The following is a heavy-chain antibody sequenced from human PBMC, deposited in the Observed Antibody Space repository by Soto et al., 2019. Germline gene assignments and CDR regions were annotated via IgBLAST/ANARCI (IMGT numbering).Heavy chain of an antibody. J-gene: IGHJ4*02. CDR2: IDDGERT. D-gene: IGHD1-1*01. Sequence: QVQLQQWGAGLLKPSETLSLTCAVSGGSLSGYYWSWIRQPPGKGLEWVGDIDDGERTNCKPSLKSRLTISVDKSKNHFSLRLTSMTAADTSVYYCARGRTASFYWGQGTPVTVAS. V-gene: IGHV4-34*01. CDR1: GGSLSGYY. CDR3: ARGRTASFY.